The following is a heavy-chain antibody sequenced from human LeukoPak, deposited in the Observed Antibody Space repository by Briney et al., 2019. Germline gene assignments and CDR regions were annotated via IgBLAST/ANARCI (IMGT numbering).Heavy chain of an antibody. D-gene: IGHD1-7*01. V-gene: IGHV3-23*01. CDR1: GFTFSTYA. Sequence: GGSLRLSCAASGFTFSTYAMSWVRQAPGKGLEWVSAISGSGGSTYYADSVKGRFTISRDNSKNTLYLHMNSLRAEDTAIYYCAMGRKGTTTFSLLGDYWGQGTLVTVSS. CDR3: AMGRKGTTTFSLLGDY. CDR2: ISGSGGST. J-gene: IGHJ4*02.